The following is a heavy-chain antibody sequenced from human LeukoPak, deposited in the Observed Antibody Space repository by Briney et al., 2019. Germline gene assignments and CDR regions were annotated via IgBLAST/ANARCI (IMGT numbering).Heavy chain of an antibody. CDR1: GFTFSDYN. Sequence: GGSLRLSCAASGFTFSDYNMRWIRQAPGKGLEWVSSISRSGSTKYYADSVKGRFTISRDNSKNTLYLQMNSLRAEDTAVYYCAKTLWFGFDYWGQGTLVTVSS. CDR3: AKTLWFGFDY. D-gene: IGHD3-10*01. V-gene: IGHV3-11*01. J-gene: IGHJ4*02. CDR2: ISRSGSTK.